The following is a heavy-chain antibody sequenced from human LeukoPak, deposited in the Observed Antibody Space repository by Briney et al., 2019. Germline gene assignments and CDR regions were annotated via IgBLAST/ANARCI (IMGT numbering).Heavy chain of an antibody. J-gene: IGHJ3*02. CDR3: ARGKGARGGIVVVVAATGAFDI. Sequence: GRSLRLSCAASGFIFSSYAMHWVRQAPGKGLEWVAVISYDGSNKYYADSVKGRFTISRDNSKNTLYLQMNSLRAEDTAVYYCARGKGARGGIVVVVAATGAFDIWGQGTMVTVSS. V-gene: IGHV3-30*04. D-gene: IGHD2-15*01. CDR1: GFIFSSYA. CDR2: ISYDGSNK.